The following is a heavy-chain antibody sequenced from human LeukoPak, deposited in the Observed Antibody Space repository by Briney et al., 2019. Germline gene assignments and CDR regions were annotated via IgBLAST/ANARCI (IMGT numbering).Heavy chain of an antibody. CDR3: ARPMTTVTTPHRDRFAAPVHRNYYYYYMDV. J-gene: IGHJ6*03. CDR2: ISGNGGST. Sequence: GGSLRLSCAASGFTFSTYSMTWVRQAPGKGLGWVSAISGNGGSTYCADSVKGRFTISRDNSKNTLYLQMNSLRAEDTAVYYCARPMTTVTTPHRDRFAAPVHRNYYYYYMDVWGKGTTVTVSS. CDR1: GFTFSTYS. D-gene: IGHD4-17*01. V-gene: IGHV3-23*01.